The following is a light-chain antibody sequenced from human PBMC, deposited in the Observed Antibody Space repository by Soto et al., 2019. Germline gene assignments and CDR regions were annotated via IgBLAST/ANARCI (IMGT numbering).Light chain of an antibody. Sequence: IQLTQSPSSLSASVGDRVTITCRASQGISSYLAWYQQKPGKAPKLLIYAASTLQSGVPSRFSGSGSGTDFTLTIGSLKPEDFAIYYCQQLNSYLHTFAKGTRLEIK. J-gene: IGKJ5*01. V-gene: IGKV1-9*01. CDR3: QQLNSYLHT. CDR2: AAS. CDR1: QGISSY.